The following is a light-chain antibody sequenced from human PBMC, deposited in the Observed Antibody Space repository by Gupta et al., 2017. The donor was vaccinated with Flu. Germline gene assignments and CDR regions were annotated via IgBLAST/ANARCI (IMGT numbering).Light chain of an antibody. V-gene: IGLV2-11*01. CDR2: GVT. Sequence: SSDVGNYDYVSWYQQHPGKAPKLVIYGVTERPSGVPERFSGFKSGETASLTISGLQAEDEASYYCCSYAGTFTFVFGGGTKVTVL. CDR1: SSDVGNYDY. CDR3: CSYAGTFTFV. J-gene: IGLJ2*01.